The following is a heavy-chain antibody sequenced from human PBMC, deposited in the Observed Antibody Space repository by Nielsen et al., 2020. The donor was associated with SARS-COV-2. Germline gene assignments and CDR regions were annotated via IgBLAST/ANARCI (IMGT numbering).Heavy chain of an antibody. V-gene: IGHV1-58*01. Sequence: SVKVSCKASGFTFAASTVQWVRQARGQRLEWIGWIVVGSGNTNSAEKFQERVIMTRDLSTSTAYMELSSLTSEDTAVYYCAASYGSGWYFDYWGQGTLVTVSS. CDR1: GFTFAAST. CDR3: AASYGSGWYFDY. J-gene: IGHJ4*02. D-gene: IGHD6-19*01. CDR2: IVVGSGNT.